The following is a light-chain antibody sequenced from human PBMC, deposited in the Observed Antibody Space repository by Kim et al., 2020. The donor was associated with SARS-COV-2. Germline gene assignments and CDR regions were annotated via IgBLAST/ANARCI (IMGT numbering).Light chain of an antibody. CDR2: AAS. J-gene: IGKJ1*01. V-gene: IGKV1-12*01. CDR3: QQANSFPCT. CDR1: QGISSW. Sequence: DIQMTQSPSSVSASVGDRVTITCRASQGISSWLDWYQQKPGKAPKLLIYAASSLQSGVPSRFSGSGSGTDFTLTISSLQPEDFATYYCQQANSFPCTFGQGTKVDIK.